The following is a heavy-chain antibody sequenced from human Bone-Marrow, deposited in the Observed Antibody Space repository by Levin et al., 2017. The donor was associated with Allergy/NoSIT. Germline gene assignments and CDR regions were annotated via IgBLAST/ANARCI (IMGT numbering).Heavy chain of an antibody. CDR2: INHSGST. Sequence: NTSETLSLTCAVYGGSFSGYYWSWIRQPPGKGLEWIGEINHSGSTNYNPSLKSRVTISVDTSKNQFSLKLSSVTAADTAVYYCARGTRVEYSSSEVDYWGQGTLVTVSS. CDR1: GGSFSGYY. D-gene: IGHD6-6*01. CDR3: ARGTRVEYSSSEVDY. V-gene: IGHV4-34*01. J-gene: IGHJ4*02.